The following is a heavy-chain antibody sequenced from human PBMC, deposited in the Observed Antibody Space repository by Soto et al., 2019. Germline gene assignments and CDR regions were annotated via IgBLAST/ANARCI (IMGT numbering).Heavy chain of an antibody. CDR3: ARDGFGFYYGMDV. J-gene: IGHJ6*02. D-gene: IGHD3-16*01. V-gene: IGHV1-69*13. CDR2: IIPIFGTA. CDR1: GGTFSSYA. Sequence: ASVKVSCKASGGTFSSYAISWVRQAPGQGLEWMGGIIPIFGTANYAQKFQGRVTITADESTSTAYMELSSLRSEDTAVYYCARDGFGFYYGMDVWGQGTTVTVSS.